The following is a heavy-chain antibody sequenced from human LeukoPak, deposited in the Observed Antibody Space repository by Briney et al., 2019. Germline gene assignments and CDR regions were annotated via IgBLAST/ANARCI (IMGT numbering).Heavy chain of an antibody. CDR2: MNPNSGNT. D-gene: IGHD3-10*01. Sequence: GASAKVSCKASGYTFTSYDINWVRQATGQGLEWMGWMNPNSGNTGYAQKFQGRVTITRNTSISTAYMELSSLRSEDTAVYYCARGEGSMVRGILKRSYYYYMDVWGKGTTVTVSS. V-gene: IGHV1-8*03. CDR3: ARGEGSMVRGILKRSYYYYMDV. J-gene: IGHJ6*03. CDR1: GYTFTSYD.